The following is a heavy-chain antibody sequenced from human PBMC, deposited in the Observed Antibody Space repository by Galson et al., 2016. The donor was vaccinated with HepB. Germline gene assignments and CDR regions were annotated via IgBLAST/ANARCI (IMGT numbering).Heavy chain of an antibody. V-gene: IGHV3-74*01. CDR2: IRND. D-gene: IGHD1-7*01. CDR1: GFTFSSYW. Sequence: SLRLSCAASGFTFSSYWIHWVRQAPGKGLEWVSRIRNDETTSVIGRFTISRDNAKNTLYLEMNSLRAEDTAVYYCARDRGLGTPFDCWGQGTLVTVSS. J-gene: IGHJ4*02. CDR3: ARDRGLGTPFDC.